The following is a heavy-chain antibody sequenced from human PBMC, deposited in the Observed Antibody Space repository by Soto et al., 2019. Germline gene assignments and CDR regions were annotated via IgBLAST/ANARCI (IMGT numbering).Heavy chain of an antibody. D-gene: IGHD3-10*01. CDR2: INAGNGNT. CDR3: ARSYGSGSRPFDY. CDR1: GYTFTTYG. Sequence: ASVKVSCKASGYTFTTYGMHWVRQAPGQRLERMGWINAGNGNTRYSHKIQGRVSLIADKSTNTAYMELSSLRSDDTAIYYCARSYGSGSRPFDYWGQGTLVTVSS. V-gene: IGHV1-3*01. J-gene: IGHJ4*02.